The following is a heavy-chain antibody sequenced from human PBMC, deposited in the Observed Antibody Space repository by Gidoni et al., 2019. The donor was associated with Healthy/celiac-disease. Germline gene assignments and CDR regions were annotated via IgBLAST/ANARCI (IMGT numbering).Heavy chain of an antibody. V-gene: IGHV3-73*01. Sequence: EVQLVESGGGLVQPGGSLKLSCAASGFPFSGSAMHWVRQASGKGLEWVGRIRSKANSYATAYAASVKGRFTISRDDSKNTAYLQMNSLKTEDTAVYYCTTIIAAAEKDYWGQGTLVTVSS. J-gene: IGHJ4*02. CDR1: GFPFSGSA. D-gene: IGHD6-13*01. CDR3: TTIIAAAEKDY. CDR2: IRSKANSYAT.